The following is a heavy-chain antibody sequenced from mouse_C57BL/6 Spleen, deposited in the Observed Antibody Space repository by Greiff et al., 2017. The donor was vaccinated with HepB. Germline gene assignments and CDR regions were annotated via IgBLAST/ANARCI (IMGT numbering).Heavy chain of an antibody. CDR2: INPNYGTT. D-gene: IGHD1-1*01. CDR3: ARGDYGSSYPAWFAY. J-gene: IGHJ3*01. Sequence: VQLKQSGPELVKPGASVKISCKASGYSFTDYNMNWVKQSNGKSLEWLGVINPNYGTTSYNQKFKGKATLTVDQSSSTAYMQLNSLTSEDSAVYDCARGDYGSSYPAWFAYGGQGTLVTVSA. V-gene: IGHV1-39*01. CDR1: GYSFTDYN.